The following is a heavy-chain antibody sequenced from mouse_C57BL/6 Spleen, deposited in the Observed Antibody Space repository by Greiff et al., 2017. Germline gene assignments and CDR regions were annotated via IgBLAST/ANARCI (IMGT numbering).Heavy chain of an antibody. D-gene: IGHD2-10*02. CDR1: GYTFTSYW. V-gene: IGHV1-7*01. CDR3: ARKSSIYFDY. CDR2: INPSSGYT. J-gene: IGHJ2*01. Sequence: VQLQQSGAELAKPGASVKLSCKASGYTFTSYWMHWVKQRPGQGLEWIGYINPSSGYTKYNQKFKDKATLPADKSSSTAYMQLSSLTYEDSAVYYCARKSSIYFDYWGQGTTLTVSS.